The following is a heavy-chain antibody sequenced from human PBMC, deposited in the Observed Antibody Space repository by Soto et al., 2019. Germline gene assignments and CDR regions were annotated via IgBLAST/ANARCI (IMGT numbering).Heavy chain of an antibody. V-gene: IGHV3-33*01. D-gene: IGHD1-26*01. CDR3: ARDGWELPQYYFDN. Sequence: GGSLRLSCAASGFTFSSYGMHWVRQAPGKGLEWVAVIWYDGSNKYYADSVKGRFTISRDNSKNTLYLQMNSLRAEDTAVYYCARDGWELPQYYFDNWGQGTLVTVSS. CDR2: IWYDGSNK. J-gene: IGHJ4*02. CDR1: GFTFSSYG.